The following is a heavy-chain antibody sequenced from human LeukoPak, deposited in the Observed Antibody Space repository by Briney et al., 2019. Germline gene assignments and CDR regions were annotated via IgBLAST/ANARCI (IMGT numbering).Heavy chain of an antibody. CDR2: IKSKTDGGTT. CDR1: GFTFSNAW. V-gene: IGHV3-15*01. CDR3: TTARYDTTGICFDY. J-gene: IGHJ4*02. Sequence: GGSLRLSCAASGFTFSNAWMSWVRQAPGKGLEWVGRIKSKTDGGTTDYAAPVKGRFTISRDDSKNTLYLQMNSLKTEDTAVYYCTTARYDTTGICFDYWGQGTLVTVSS. D-gene: IGHD3-22*01.